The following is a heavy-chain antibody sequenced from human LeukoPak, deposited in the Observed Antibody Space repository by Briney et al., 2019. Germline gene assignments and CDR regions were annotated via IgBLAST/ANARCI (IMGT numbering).Heavy chain of an antibody. J-gene: IGHJ4*02. D-gene: IGHD4-11*01. CDR1: GFTFSSYT. CDR3: ARDLEDYNNYGEMAI. CDR2: ISTSATYT. Sequence: GESLRLSCAVSGFTFSSYTMHWVRQAPMKGLEWVSSISTSATYTYYADSVKGRFSVSRDNAKNSLYLQMNSLRAEDTAVYFCARDLEDYNNYGEMAIWSQGTLVTVSS. V-gene: IGHV3-21*01.